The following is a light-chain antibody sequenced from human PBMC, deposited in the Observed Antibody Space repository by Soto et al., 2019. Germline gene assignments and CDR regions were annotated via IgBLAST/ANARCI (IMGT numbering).Light chain of an antibody. CDR3: PQYKNWPWT. CDR2: GAS. CDR1: QSVDRY. V-gene: IGKV3-15*01. Sequence: EIVMTQSPATLSVSPGERATLSCRASQSVDRYLAWYQQKPGQAPRLLIYGASTGATGIPARFSGSGSGTEFTITISRLQSEDFAVYYCPQYKNWPWTFGQGTKVEIK. J-gene: IGKJ1*01.